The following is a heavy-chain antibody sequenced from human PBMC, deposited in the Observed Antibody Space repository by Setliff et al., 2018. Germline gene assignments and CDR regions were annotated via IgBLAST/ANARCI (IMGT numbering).Heavy chain of an antibody. J-gene: IGHJ3*02. CDR1: GFNFSGSA. CDR3: TFARDGYDVFDI. D-gene: IGHD5-18*01. Sequence: GGSLRLSCAASGFNFSGSAVYLVRQASVKGLEWIGRIRGRTDNYATAYAASVRGRFTISRDDSKNTAYLQMNSLKTEDTAVYYCTFARDGYDVFDIWGQGTMVTVSS. V-gene: IGHV3-73*01. CDR2: IRGRTDNYAT.